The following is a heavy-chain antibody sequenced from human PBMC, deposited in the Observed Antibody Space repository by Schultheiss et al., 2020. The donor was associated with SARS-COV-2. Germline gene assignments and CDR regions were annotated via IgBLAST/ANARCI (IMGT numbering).Heavy chain of an antibody. CDR1: GFTFSSYA. J-gene: IGHJ6*02. Sequence: GGSLRLSCAASGFTFSSYAMHWVRQAPGKGLEWVAVISYDGSNKYYADSVKGRFTISRDNSKNTLYLQMNSLRAEDTAVYYCAREQQLVQDYYYYGMDVWGQGTTVTVSS. CDR2: ISYDGSNK. V-gene: IGHV3-30*04. CDR3: AREQQLVQDYYYYGMDV. D-gene: IGHD6-13*01.